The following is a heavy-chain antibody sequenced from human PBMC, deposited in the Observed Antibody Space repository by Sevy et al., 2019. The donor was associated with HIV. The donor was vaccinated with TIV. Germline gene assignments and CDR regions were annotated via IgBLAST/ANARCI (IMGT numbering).Heavy chain of an antibody. CDR2: ISGSGGST. J-gene: IGHJ4*02. V-gene: IGHV3-23*01. CDR1: GFTFSSYA. D-gene: IGHD6-19*01. Sequence: GGFLRLSCAASGFTFSSYAMSWVRQAPGKGLEWVSAISGSGGSTYYADSVKGRFTISRDNSKNTLYLQMNSLRAEDTAVYYCAKDSGIAVAGTSYWGQGTLVTVSS. CDR3: AKDSGIAVAGTSY.